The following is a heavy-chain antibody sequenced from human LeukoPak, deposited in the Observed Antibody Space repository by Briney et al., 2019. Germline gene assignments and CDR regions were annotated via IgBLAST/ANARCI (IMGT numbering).Heavy chain of an antibody. CDR1: GYTFSRYG. D-gene: IGHD2-8*01. J-gene: IGHJ4*02. V-gene: IGHV3-23*01. Sequence: GGSLRLSCAASGYTFSRYGMSWVRQAPGKGLEWVSGISDSGDTTYYAGSVKGRFTISRDNSKNTLYLQMNSLRAEDTAIYYCAKDRFGKLMGFDYWGQGTLVPVSS. CDR3: AKDRFGKLMGFDY. CDR2: ISDSGDTT.